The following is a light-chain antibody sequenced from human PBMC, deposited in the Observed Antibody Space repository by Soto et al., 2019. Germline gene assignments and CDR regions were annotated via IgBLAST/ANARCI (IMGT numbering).Light chain of an antibody. CDR1: QGISSF. J-gene: IGKJ3*01. Sequence: IQLTQSLSSLSASIGDRVTITCRASQGISSFLAWYQQKPGKAPKLLIYGASTLQSGVPSRFSGSGSGTDFTLTIGSLQPEDIATYYCQQLNSFPIPFGPGTKVDIK. V-gene: IGKV1-9*01. CDR2: GAS. CDR3: QQLNSFPIP.